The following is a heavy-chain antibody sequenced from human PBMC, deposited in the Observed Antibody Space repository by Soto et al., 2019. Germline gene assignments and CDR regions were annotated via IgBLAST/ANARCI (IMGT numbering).Heavy chain of an antibody. CDR3: ATRVTMAATDIDY. V-gene: IGHV1-69*13. J-gene: IGHJ4*02. CDR1: GGTFSSYA. Sequence: ASVKVSCKASGGTFSSYAISWVRQAPGQGLEWMGGIIPIFGTANYAQKFQGRVTITADESTSTAYMELSSLRSEDTAVYYCATRVTMAATDIDYWGQGTLVTVSS. D-gene: IGHD3-10*01. CDR2: IIPIFGTA.